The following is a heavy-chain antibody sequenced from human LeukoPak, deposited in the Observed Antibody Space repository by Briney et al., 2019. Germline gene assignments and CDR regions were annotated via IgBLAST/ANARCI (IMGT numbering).Heavy chain of an antibody. CDR2: IYPGDSDT. V-gene: IGHV5-51*01. J-gene: IGHJ4*02. D-gene: IGHD3-22*01. CDR3: ARPYYCDSSGYYFGY. CDR1: GYSFTSHW. Sequence: GGSLKISCKGSGYSFTSHWIGWVRQMPGKGLEWMGIIYPGDSDTRYSPSFQGQVTISADKSINTAYLQWSSLKASDTAVYYCARPYYCDSSGYYFGYWGQGTLVTVSS.